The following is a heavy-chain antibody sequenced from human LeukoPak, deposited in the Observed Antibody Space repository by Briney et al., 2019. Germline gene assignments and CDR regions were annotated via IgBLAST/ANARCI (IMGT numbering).Heavy chain of an antibody. J-gene: IGHJ4*02. CDR2: ISSSSSYI. V-gene: IGHV3-21*01. D-gene: IGHD4-17*01. CDR3: ARAGGDYVWRN. Sequence: GGSLRLSCAASGFTFSSYSMNWVRQAPGKGLEWVSSISSSSSYIYYADSVKGRFTISRDNAKNSLYLQMNSLRAEDTAVYYCARAGGDYVWRNWGQGILVTVSS. CDR1: GFTFSSYS.